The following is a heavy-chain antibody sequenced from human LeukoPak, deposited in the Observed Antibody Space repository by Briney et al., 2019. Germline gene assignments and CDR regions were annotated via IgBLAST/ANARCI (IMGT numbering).Heavy chain of an antibody. V-gene: IGHV1-8*01. CDR2: MEPNSGNT. D-gene: IGHD1-26*01. Sequence: ASVKVSCKASGYTFTSYDINWVRQATGQGLEWMGWMEPNSGNTGYAQKFQGRVTMTRNTSISTAYMELSSLRSEDTAVYYCARGRESYYYYGMDVWGQGTTVTVSS. CDR3: ARGRESYYYYGMDV. CDR1: GYTFTSYD. J-gene: IGHJ6*02.